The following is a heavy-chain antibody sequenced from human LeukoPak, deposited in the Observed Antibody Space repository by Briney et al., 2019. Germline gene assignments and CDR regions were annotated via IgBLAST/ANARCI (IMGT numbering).Heavy chain of an antibody. CDR2: ISSSAIAI. V-gene: IGHV3-48*03. J-gene: IGHJ5*02. CDR3: TREAPDWFDA. CDR1: GFIFSHYE. Sequence: GGSLRLSRAASGFIFSHYEMNWVRQAPGKGLVWISYISSSAIAIHYADSVKGRFTISRDNIANSLYLQMNSLRAEDTAIYYCTREAPDWFDAWGQGILVTVSS.